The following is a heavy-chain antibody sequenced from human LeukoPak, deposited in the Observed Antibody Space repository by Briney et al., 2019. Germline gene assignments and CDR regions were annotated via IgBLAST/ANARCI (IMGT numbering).Heavy chain of an antibody. CDR2: ISSDGSKK. J-gene: IGHJ4*02. CDR3: ARGFRYSTGWYYFDQ. V-gene: IGHV3-30*14. D-gene: IGHD6-19*01. Sequence: GGSLRLSCAASGFTFNNYAIHWVRQAPGKGLEGVAVISSDGSKKYYADSVKGRFTISRDNSKNTLYLQMNSLRAEDTAIYYCARGFRYSTGWYYFDQWGQGTLVTVSS. CDR1: GFTFNNYA.